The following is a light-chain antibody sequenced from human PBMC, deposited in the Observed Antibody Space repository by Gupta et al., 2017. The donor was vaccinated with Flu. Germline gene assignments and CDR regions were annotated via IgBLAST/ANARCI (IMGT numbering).Light chain of an antibody. CDR1: SSNLGTNY. CDR2: DNN. Sequence: QSVLTQPPSVSAAPGQKVTITCSGSSSNLGTNYVSCYQQLPGTAPKLLIYDNNKRPSGIPDRFAGSKSGTSAKLSIXGXQTGEEXDYYGGQEDSSGNAGVFGGGTRLTVL. J-gene: IGLJ3*02. V-gene: IGLV1-51*01. CDR3: GQEDSSGNAGV.